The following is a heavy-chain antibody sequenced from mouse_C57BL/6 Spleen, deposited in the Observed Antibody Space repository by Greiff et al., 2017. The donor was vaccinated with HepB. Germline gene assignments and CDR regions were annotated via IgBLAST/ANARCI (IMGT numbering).Heavy chain of an antibody. V-gene: IGHV3-6*01. CDR2: ISYDGSN. CDR3: AREDDGTHDY. D-gene: IGHD2-3*01. Sequence: ESGPGLVKPSQSLSLTCSVTGYSITSGYYWNWIRQFPGNKLEWMGYISYDGSNNYNPSLKNRISITRDTSKNQFFLKLNSVTTEDTATYYCAREDDGTHDYWGQGTTLTVSS. CDR1: GYSITSGYY. J-gene: IGHJ2*01.